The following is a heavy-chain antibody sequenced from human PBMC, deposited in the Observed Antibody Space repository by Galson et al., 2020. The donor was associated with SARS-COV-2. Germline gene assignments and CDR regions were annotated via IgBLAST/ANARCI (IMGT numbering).Heavy chain of an antibody. Sequence: QLGESLKISCAASGFTFSKYAMHWVRQAPGKGLECVALISYDGSNIQYSDSVKGRFTISRDNSKNTLYLQMNSLRAEDTALYYCARDTAYTNSVGYFDYWGPGTLVTVSS. CDR2: ISYDGSNI. V-gene: IGHV3-30-3*01. CDR1: GFTFSKYA. CDR3: ARDTAYTNSVGYFDY. J-gene: IGHJ4*02. D-gene: IGHD6-6*01.